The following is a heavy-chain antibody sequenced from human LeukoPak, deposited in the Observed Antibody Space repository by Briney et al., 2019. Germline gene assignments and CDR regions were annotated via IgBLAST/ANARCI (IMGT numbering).Heavy chain of an antibody. Sequence: GGSLRLSCAASGFTFDNFAMHWVRQAPGKGLGWVSGITWNSRVKTYTPSVKGRFTISRDNSKNTLYLQMNSLRAEDTAVYYCAKGVTMVRGVYLYYFDYWGQGTLVTVSS. J-gene: IGHJ4*02. CDR3: AKGVTMVRGVYLYYFDY. CDR1: GFTFDNFA. CDR2: ITWNSRVK. D-gene: IGHD3-10*01. V-gene: IGHV3-9*01.